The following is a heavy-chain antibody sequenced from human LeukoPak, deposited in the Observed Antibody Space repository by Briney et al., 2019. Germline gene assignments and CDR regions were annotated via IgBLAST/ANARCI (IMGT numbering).Heavy chain of an antibody. Sequence: GGSLRLSWAPSGFTFSSYAMHWVRQAPGRGRGGVAVISYDGSNKYYADSVKGRFTISRDNSKNTLYLQMNSLRAEDTAVYYCARAHFDWLLDYWGQGTLVTVSS. J-gene: IGHJ4*02. CDR3: ARAHFDWLLDY. V-gene: IGHV3-30*04. CDR1: GFTFSSYA. D-gene: IGHD3-9*01. CDR2: ISYDGSNK.